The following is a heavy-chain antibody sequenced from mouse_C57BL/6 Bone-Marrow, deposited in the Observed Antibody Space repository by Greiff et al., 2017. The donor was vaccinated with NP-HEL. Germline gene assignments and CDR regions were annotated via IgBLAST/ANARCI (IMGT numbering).Heavy chain of an antibody. D-gene: IGHD1-1*01. CDR3: APYYYGSSYGAMDY. Sequence: EVQLQQSGPELVKPGASVKISCKASGYTFTDYYMNWVKQSHGKSLEWIGDINPNNGGTSYNQKFKGKATLTVDKSSSTAYMERRSLTSEDSAVYYCAPYYYGSSYGAMDYWGQGTSVTVSS. J-gene: IGHJ4*01. V-gene: IGHV1-26*01. CDR2: INPNNGGT. CDR1: GYTFTDYY.